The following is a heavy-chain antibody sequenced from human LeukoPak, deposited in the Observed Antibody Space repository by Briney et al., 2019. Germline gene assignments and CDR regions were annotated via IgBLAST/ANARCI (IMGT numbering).Heavy chain of an antibody. J-gene: IGHJ4*02. V-gene: IGHV1-18*01. CDR2: ISAYNGNT. D-gene: IGHD2/OR15-2a*01. CDR1: GYTFTSYG. CDR3: ARLMTSIYYFDY. Sequence: ASVKVFCKASGYTFTSYGISWVRQAPGQGLEWMGWISAYNGNTNYAQKLQGRVTMTTDTSTSTAYMELRSLRSDDTAVYYCARLMTSIYYFDYWGQGTLVTVSS.